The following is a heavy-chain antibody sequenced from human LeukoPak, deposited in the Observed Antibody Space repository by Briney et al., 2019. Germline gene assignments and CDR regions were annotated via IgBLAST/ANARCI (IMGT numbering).Heavy chain of an antibody. CDR1: GYTLTELS. CDR3: ATETGNFYFYS. J-gene: IGHJ4*02. V-gene: IGHV1-24*01. Sequence: GASVKVSCKVSGYTLTELSMHWVRQAPGKGLEWMGGFDPEDDEIIYAQRFQGRVTMTEDASTDTAYMELRSLRSEDTAVYYRATETGNFYFYSWGQGTLVTVSS. D-gene: IGHD1-7*01. CDR2: FDPEDDEI.